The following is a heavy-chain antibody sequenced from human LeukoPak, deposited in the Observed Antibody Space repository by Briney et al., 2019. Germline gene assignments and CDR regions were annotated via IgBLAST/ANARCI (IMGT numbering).Heavy chain of an antibody. J-gene: IGHJ4*02. V-gene: IGHV3-23*01. CDR2: ISGSGGST. CDR1: GFTSSSYA. Sequence: GGSLRLSCAASGFTSSSYAMSWVRQAPGKGLEWVSAISGSGGSTYYADSVKGRFTISRDNSKNTLYLQMNSLRAEDTAVYYCAKDRVAAAGTGSGFDYWGQGTLVTVSS. CDR3: AKDRVAAAGTGSGFDY. D-gene: IGHD6-13*01.